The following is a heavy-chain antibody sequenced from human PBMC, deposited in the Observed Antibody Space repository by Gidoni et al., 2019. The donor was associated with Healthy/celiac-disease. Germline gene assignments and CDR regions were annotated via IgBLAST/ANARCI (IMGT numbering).Heavy chain of an antibody. CDR2: ISSSSSYI. Sequence: EVQLVESGGGLVKPGGSLRLSCAASGFTFSSYSMNWVRQAPGKGLEWVSSISSSSSYIYYADSVKGRFTISRDNAKNSLYLQMNSLRAEDTAVYYCARDVRRTPGPSVTRVSIYYYGMDVWGQGTTVTVSS. V-gene: IGHV3-21*01. D-gene: IGHD4-4*01. J-gene: IGHJ6*02. CDR3: ARDVRRTPGPSVTRVSIYYYGMDV. CDR1: GFTFSSYS.